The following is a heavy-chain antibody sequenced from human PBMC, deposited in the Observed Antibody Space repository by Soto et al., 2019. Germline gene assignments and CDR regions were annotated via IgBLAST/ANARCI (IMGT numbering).Heavy chain of an antibody. Sequence: QVQLQQWGAGLLKPSETLSLTCAVYGGSFSGYYWSWIRQPPGKGLEWIGEINHSGSTNYNPSLKSRVTKSVDTSKNQFSLKLSSVTAADTAVYYCARVGSGWYLNNWFDPWGQGTLVTVSS. CDR1: GGSFSGYY. J-gene: IGHJ5*02. CDR2: INHSGST. D-gene: IGHD6-19*01. CDR3: ARVGSGWYLNNWFDP. V-gene: IGHV4-34*01.